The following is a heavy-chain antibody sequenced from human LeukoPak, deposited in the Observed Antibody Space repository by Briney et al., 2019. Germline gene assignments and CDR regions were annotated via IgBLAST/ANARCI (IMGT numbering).Heavy chain of an antibody. V-gene: IGHV3-74*01. CDR2: INSDGSIT. Sequence: GGSLRLSCAASGFSFSSYWMHWVRQAPGKGLVWVSRINSDGSITTYADSVKGRFTISRDNAKNTLYLQMNSLRAEDTAVYYCARDSGHSGYHYAFDIWGQGTMVTVSS. CDR1: GFSFSSYW. D-gene: IGHD5-12*01. CDR3: ARDSGHSGYHYAFDI. J-gene: IGHJ3*02.